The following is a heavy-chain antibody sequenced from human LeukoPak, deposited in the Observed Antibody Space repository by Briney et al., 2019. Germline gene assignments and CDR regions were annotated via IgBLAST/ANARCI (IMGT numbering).Heavy chain of an antibody. CDR1: GYTFTGYY. CDR2: INPNSGGT. V-gene: IGHV1-2*02. Sequence: ASVKVSCKASGYTFTGYYMHWVRQAPGQGLEWMGWINPNSGGTNYAQKFQGRVTMTRDTSISTAYMELSRLRSDDTAVYYCATAGRPYYYYYMDVWDKGTTVTVSS. CDR3: ATAGRPYYYYYMDV. J-gene: IGHJ6*03.